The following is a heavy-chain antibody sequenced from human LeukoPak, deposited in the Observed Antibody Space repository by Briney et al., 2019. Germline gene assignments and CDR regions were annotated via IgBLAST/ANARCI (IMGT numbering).Heavy chain of an antibody. CDR3: AKDRPYNYDDNNSGIDY. V-gene: IGHV3-23*01. Sequence: GGSLRLSCAASGFTFSNYAMSWVRQAPGKGLEWVSVVGHSGDTTYYADSAKGRFTISRDNSRNTVYLQMISLRAEDTAVYCCAKDRPYNYDDNNSGIDYWGQGTLVTVSS. D-gene: IGHD4-23*01. CDR2: VGHSGDTT. CDR1: GFTFSNYA. J-gene: IGHJ4*02.